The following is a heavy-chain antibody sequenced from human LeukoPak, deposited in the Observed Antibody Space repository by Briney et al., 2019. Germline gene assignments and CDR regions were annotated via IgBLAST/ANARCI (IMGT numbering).Heavy chain of an antibody. Sequence: PGGSLRLSCAASGFTFSSYSMNWFRQAPGKGLEWVSSISSSSSYIYYADSVKGRFTISRDNAKNSLYLQMNSLRAEDTAVYYCARDRWSSGTFDYWGQGTLVTVSS. D-gene: IGHD4-23*01. J-gene: IGHJ4*02. V-gene: IGHV3-21*01. CDR3: ARDRWSSGTFDY. CDR1: GFTFSSYS. CDR2: ISSSSSYI.